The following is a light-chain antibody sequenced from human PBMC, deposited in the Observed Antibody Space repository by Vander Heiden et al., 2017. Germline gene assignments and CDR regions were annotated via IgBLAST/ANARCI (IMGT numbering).Light chain of an antibody. J-gene: IGKJ2*01. CDR3: QQYNNWPRT. V-gene: IGKV3-15*01. CDR2: DAS. CDR1: QSVSSN. Sequence: EIVMTHSPATLSVSPGERATLSCRASQSVSSNLAWYQQKPGQAPRLLIYDASTRATGIPARFSGSGSGTEFTLTISSLQSEDFVVYYCQQYNNWPRTFGQGTKLEIK.